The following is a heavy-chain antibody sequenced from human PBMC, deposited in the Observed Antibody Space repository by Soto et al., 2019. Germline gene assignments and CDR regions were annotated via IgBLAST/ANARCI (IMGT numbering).Heavy chain of an antibody. J-gene: IGHJ5*02. CDR3: ARAAVAGRGVTNWFDP. CDR1: GYTFTSYG. D-gene: IGHD6-19*01. V-gene: IGHV1-3*01. CDR2: INAGNGNR. Sequence: ASVKVSCKASGYTFTSYGMHWVRQAPGQRLEWMGWINAGNGNRKYSQKFQGRVTITRDTSASTAYMELRSLRAEDTVVYYCARAAVAGRGVTNWFDPWGQGTLVTVSS.